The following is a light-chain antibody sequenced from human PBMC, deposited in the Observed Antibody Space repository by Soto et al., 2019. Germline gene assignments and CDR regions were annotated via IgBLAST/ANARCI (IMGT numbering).Light chain of an antibody. CDR2: DNN. V-gene: IGLV1-44*01. CDR3: ASWDDSLNAVV. J-gene: IGLJ2*01. Sequence: QSVLTQPPSASGTPGQRVTISCSGSNSNIGSNTVNWSQQLPGTAPKLLIYDNNQWPSGVPGRFSDSKSGTSASLAISGLQSEDEADYYCASWDDSLNAVVFGGGTKLTVL. CDR1: NSNIGSNT.